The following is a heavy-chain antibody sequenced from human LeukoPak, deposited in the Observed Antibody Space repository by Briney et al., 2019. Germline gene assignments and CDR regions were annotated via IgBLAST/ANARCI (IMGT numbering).Heavy chain of an antibody. Sequence: GGPLRLSCAASGFTFSSYAMHWVRQAPGKGLEWVAVISYDGSNKYYADSVKGRFTISRDNAKNSLYLQMNSLRAEDTAVYYCAELGITMIGGVWGKGATVTISS. CDR1: GFTFSSYA. CDR3: AELGITMIGGV. D-gene: IGHD3-10*02. CDR2: ISYDGSNK. V-gene: IGHV3-30*04. J-gene: IGHJ6*04.